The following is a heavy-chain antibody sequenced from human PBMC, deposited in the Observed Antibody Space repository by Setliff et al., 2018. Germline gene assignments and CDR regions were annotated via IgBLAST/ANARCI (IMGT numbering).Heavy chain of an antibody. CDR3: ARGRLWFGANLFDY. Sequence: GGSLRLSCAASGFTFSSYWMSWVRQAPGKGLEWVANIKQDGSEKYYVDSVKGRFTISRDNAKNSLYLQMNSLRAEDTAVYYCARGRLWFGANLFDYWGQGTLVTVSS. V-gene: IGHV3-7*01. J-gene: IGHJ4*02. CDR1: GFTFSSYW. D-gene: IGHD3-10*01. CDR2: IKQDGSEK.